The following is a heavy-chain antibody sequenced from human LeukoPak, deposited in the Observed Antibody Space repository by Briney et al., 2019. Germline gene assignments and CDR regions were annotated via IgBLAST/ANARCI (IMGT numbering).Heavy chain of an antibody. CDR1: CGSINNYF. D-gene: IGHD4-17*01. CDR2: IYYRGST. Sequence: PSETLSLTCTVSCGSINNYFWSWIRQPPAKGLEWVEYIYYRGSTNYNPSLKSRVTFSVDTSKNHFSVKLNSVPAADTAVYYCARGRDYGDIRYLAYWGQGTLVTVSS. V-gene: IGHV4-59*01. CDR3: ARGRDYGDIRYLAY. J-gene: IGHJ4*02.